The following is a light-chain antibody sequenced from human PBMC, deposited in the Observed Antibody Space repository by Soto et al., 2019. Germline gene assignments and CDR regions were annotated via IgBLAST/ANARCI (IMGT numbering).Light chain of an antibody. V-gene: IGKV1-5*03. CDR2: KAS. Sequence: DSQMTQSPSTLSGSVGDRVTITCRASQTISSWLAWYQQKPGKAPKLLIYKASTLKSGVPSRFSGSGSGTDFTLTISRLEPEDFAVYYCQQYGSSPTFGQGTKVDIK. J-gene: IGKJ1*01. CDR3: QQYGSSPT. CDR1: QTISSW.